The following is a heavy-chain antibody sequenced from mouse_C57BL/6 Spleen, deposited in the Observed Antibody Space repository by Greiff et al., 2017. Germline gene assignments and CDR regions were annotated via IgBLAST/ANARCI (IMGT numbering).Heavy chain of an antibody. D-gene: IGHD4-1*01. CDR1: GFTFSDYY. CDR3: ARQELGRYYFDY. V-gene: IGHV5-12*01. Sequence: DVKLVESGGGLVQPGGSLKLSCAASGFTFSDYYMYWVRQTPEKRLEWVAYISNGGGSTYYPDTVKGRFTISRDNAKNTLYLQMGRLKSEDTAMYYCARQELGRYYFDYWGQGTTLTVSS. CDR2: ISNGGGST. J-gene: IGHJ2*01.